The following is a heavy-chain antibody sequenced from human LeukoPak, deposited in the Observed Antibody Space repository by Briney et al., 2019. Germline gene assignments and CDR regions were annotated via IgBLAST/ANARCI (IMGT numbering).Heavy chain of an antibody. CDR2: ISGSGNIT. CDR3: AKVLSGAGVDY. Sequence: GGSLRLSCAASGFTVSSNYMSWVRQAPGKGLEWVSGISGSGNITDYADSVKGRFTISRDNSRNTLYLQMNSLRVEDTAVYYCAKVLSGAGVDYWGQGTLVTVSS. V-gene: IGHV3-23*01. J-gene: IGHJ4*02. CDR1: GFTVSSNY. D-gene: IGHD6-13*01.